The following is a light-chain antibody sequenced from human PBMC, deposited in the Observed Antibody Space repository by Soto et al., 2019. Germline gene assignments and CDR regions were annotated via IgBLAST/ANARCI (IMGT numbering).Light chain of an antibody. J-gene: IGLJ1*01. CDR1: SSDVGGYNY. Sequence: QSVLTLPASVSGSPGQSITISCTGTSSDVGGYNYVSWYQQHPGKAPKLMIYDVSSRPSGVSNRFSGSKSGNTASLTISGLQAEDEADYYCSSYTSSISYVFGTGTKLTVL. CDR2: DVS. V-gene: IGLV2-14*01. CDR3: SSYTSSISYV.